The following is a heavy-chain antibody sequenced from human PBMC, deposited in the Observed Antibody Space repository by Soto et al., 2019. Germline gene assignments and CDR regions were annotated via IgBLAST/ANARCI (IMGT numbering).Heavy chain of an antibody. D-gene: IGHD3-10*01. CDR3: ARKTGIRYYFEY. CDR1: GVYCRGYY. Sequence: TLETLPLTCAFYGVYCRGYYWILIRQPPGKGLEWIGEINHSGSTNYNPSLKSRVTLSVDTSKNQFSLKLTSVTAADTAVYYCARKTGIRYYFEYWGQGMLVTVSS. V-gene: IGHV4-34*01. J-gene: IGHJ4*02. CDR2: INHSGST.